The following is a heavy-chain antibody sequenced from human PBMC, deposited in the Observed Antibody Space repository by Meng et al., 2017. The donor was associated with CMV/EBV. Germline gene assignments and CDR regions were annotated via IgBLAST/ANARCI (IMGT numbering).Heavy chain of an antibody. V-gene: IGHV6-1*01. D-gene: IGHD2-15*01. CDR3: ARDKGMVELGSWFDP. J-gene: IGHJ5*02. Sequence: LRQSGPGPVQPSQTLSPPCAISGDSVSSHSAAWNWIRQSPSRGLEWLGRTYYRSKWYNDYAVSVKSRITINPDTSKNQFSLQLNSVTPEDTAVYYCARDKGMVELGSWFDPWGQGTLVTVSS. CDR2: TYYRSKWYN. CDR1: GDSVSSHSAA.